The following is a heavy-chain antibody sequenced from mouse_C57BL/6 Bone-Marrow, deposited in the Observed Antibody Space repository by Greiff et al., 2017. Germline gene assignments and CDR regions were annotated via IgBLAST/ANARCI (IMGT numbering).Heavy chain of an antibody. D-gene: IGHD2-2*01. CDR1: GYTFTEYT. Sequence: QVQLQQSGAELVKPGASVKLSCKASGYTFTEYTIHWVKQRSGQGLEWIGWFYPGSGSIKYNEKFKDKATLTADKYSSTVYMELTRLTSEDDAVYFCARHEEWGVYYFYDDWFAYWCQGTLVTVSA. CDR3: ARHEEWGVYYFYDDWFAY. J-gene: IGHJ3*01. V-gene: IGHV1-62-2*01. CDR2: FYPGSGSI.